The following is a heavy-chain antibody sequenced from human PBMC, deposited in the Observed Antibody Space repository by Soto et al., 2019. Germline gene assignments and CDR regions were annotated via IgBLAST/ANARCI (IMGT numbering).Heavy chain of an antibody. D-gene: IGHD2-15*01. V-gene: IGHV1-8*01. J-gene: IGHJ6*03. CDR2: MNPNSGNT. CDR3: ARSGYCSGGSCWKDRPGRGHYYYYMDV. Sequence: ASVKVSCKASGYTFTSYDINWVRQATGQGLEWMGWMNPNSGNTGYAQKFQGRVTMTRNTSISTAYMELSSLRSEDTAVYYCARSGYCSGGSCWKDRPGRGHYYYYMDVWGKGTTVTVSS. CDR1: GYTFTSYD.